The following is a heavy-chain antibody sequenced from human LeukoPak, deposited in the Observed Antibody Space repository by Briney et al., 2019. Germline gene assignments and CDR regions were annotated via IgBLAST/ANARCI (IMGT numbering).Heavy chain of an antibody. CDR3: VKGAAYHLGDAFDI. CDR1: GFTFDDYV. Sequence: PGGSLRLSCAASGFTFDDYVVNWVRQAPGKGLEWVSGISWNSGTIGYADSVKGRFTISRGNAKDSLYLQMNSLRAEDTALYYCVKGAAYHLGDAFDIWGQGTMVTVSS. D-gene: IGHD2-15*01. J-gene: IGHJ3*02. CDR2: ISWNSGTI. V-gene: IGHV3-9*01.